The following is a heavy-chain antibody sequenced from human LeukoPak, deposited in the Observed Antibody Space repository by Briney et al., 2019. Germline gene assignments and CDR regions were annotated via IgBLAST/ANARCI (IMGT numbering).Heavy chain of an antibody. V-gene: IGHV4-34*01. CDR2: INHSGST. CDR1: GGSFSGYY. Sequence: SETLSLTCAVYGGSFSGYYWSWIRQPPGKGLEWIGEINHSGSTNYNPSLKSRVTISVDTSKNQFSLKLSSVTAADTAVYYCARGPYYDSSGYYSVAFDIWGQGTMVTVSS. J-gene: IGHJ3*02. CDR3: ARGPYYDSSGYYSVAFDI. D-gene: IGHD3-22*01.